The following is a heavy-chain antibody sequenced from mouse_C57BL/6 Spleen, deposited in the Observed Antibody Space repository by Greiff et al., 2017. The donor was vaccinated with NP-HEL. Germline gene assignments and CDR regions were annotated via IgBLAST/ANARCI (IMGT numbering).Heavy chain of an antibody. V-gene: IGHV2-9-1*01. J-gene: IGHJ2*01. CDR2: IWTGGGT. D-gene: IGHD1-1*01. CDR3: ARSITTVVAYYFDY. Sequence: VMLVESGPGLVAPSQSLSITCTVSGFSLTSYAISWVRQPPGKGLEWLGVIWTGGGTNYNSALKSRLCISKDNSKSQVFLKMNSLQTDDTARYYCARSITTVVAYYFDYWGQGTTLTVSS. CDR1: GFSLTSYA.